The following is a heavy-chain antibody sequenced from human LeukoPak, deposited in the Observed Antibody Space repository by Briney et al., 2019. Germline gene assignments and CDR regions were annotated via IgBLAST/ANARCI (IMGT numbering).Heavy chain of an antibody. CDR2: ITSSGGYI. J-gene: IGHJ4*02. CDR1: GFSFSSYS. CDR3: VPDYGDY. Sequence: GGSLRLSCAASGFSFSSYSMNWVRQAPGKGLNWVASITSSGGYIYYADSVKGRFTISRDNAKNSLYLQMNSLRVEDTAVYYCVPDYGDYWGQGTLVTVSS. V-gene: IGHV3-21*01.